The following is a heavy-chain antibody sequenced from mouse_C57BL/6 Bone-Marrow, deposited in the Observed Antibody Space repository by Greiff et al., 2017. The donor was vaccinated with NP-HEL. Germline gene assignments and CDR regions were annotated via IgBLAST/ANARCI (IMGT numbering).Heavy chain of an antibody. J-gene: IGHJ2*01. CDR3: ARAYYFDY. CDR2: INPSTGGT. Sequence: EVKLMESGPELVKPGASVKISCKASGYSFTGYYMNWVKQSPEKSLEWIGKINPSTGGTTYNQKFKAKATLTVDKYSSTAYMQLKSLTSEDSAVYYCARAYYFDYWGQGTTLTVSS. V-gene: IGHV1-42*01. CDR1: GYSFTGYY.